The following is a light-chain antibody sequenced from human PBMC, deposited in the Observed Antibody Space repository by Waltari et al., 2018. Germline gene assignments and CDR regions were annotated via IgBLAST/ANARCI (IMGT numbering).Light chain of an antibody. J-gene: IGLJ1*01. CDR3: SSYTSSSTLSV. V-gene: IGLV2-14*01. Sequence: QSALTQPASVSGSPGQSITIPCTGTSSDVGGYNYVSSYQQHPGNAPKLMIYDVSNRPSGVSNRFSGSKSGNTASLTISGLQAEDEADYYCSSYTSSSTLSVFGTGTKVTVL. CDR1: SSDVGGYNY. CDR2: DVS.